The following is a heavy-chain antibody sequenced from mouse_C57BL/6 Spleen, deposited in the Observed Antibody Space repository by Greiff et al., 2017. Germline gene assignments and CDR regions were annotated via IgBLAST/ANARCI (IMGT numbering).Heavy chain of an antibody. D-gene: IGHD1-1*01. V-gene: IGHV1-61*01. CDR3: ARNDYYGRGYFDV. CDR1: GYTFTSYW. J-gene: IGHJ1*03. CDR2: IYPSDSET. Sequence: QVQLQQPGAELVRPGSSVKLSCKASGYTFTSYWMDWVKQRPGQGLEWIGNIYPSDSETHYNQKFKDKATLTVDKSSSTAYMQLSSLTSEDSAVYYCARNDYYGRGYFDVWGTGTTVTVSS.